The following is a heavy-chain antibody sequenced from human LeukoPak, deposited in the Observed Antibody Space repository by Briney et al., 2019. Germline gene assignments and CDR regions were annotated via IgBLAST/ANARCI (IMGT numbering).Heavy chain of an antibody. CDR2: INHSGST. Sequence: SETLSLTCAVYGGSFSGYYWSWIRQPPGKGLEWIGEINHSGSTNYNPSLKSRVTISVDTSKNQFSLKLSSVTAADTAVYYCAIRRPLHTLQHWGQGTLVTVSS. J-gene: IGHJ1*01. CDR1: GGSFSGYY. V-gene: IGHV4-34*01. CDR3: AIRRPLHTLQH. D-gene: IGHD6-6*01.